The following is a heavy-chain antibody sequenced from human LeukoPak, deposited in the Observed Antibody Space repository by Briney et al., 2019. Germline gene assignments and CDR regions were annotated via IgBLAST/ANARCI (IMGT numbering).Heavy chain of an antibody. CDR2: ISDSGGGT. V-gene: IGHV3-23*01. CDR1: GFTVSSNY. J-gene: IGHJ4*02. CDR3: DGADF. Sequence: GGSLRLSCAASGFTVSSNYMSWVRQAPGKGLEWVSTISDSGGGTYYADSVKGRFTISRDNSKNTLYLQMNSLRAEDTAVYYCDGADFWGQGTLVTVSS.